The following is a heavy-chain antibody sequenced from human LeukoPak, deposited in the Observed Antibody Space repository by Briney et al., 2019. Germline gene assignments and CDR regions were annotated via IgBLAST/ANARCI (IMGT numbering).Heavy chain of an antibody. D-gene: IGHD2-2*01. CDR3: AKDRLYCSSTSCYYYYYGMDV. J-gene: IGHJ6*02. CDR1: GFTFSSYG. Sequence: GGSLRLSCAASGFTFSSYGMHWVRQAPGKGLEWVAVISYDGSNKYYADSVKGRFTISRDNSNNTLYLQMNSLRAEDTAVYYCAKDRLYCSSTSCYYYYYGMDVWGQGTTVTVSS. CDR2: ISYDGSNK. V-gene: IGHV3-30*18.